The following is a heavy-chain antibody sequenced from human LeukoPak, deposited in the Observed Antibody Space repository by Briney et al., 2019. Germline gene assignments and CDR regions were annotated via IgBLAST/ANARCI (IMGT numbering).Heavy chain of an antibody. J-gene: IGHJ4*02. V-gene: IGHV4-38-2*02. D-gene: IGHD3-9*01. CDR1: GYSISSGYY. CDR3: ARDSPYYDILTGYSKFDY. CDR2: IYHSGST. Sequence: SETLSLTCTVSGYSISSGYYWGWIRQPPGKGLEWIGSIYHSGSTYHNPSLKSRVTISVDTSKNQFSLKLSSVTAADTAVYYCARDSPYYDILTGYSKFDYWGQGTLVTVSS.